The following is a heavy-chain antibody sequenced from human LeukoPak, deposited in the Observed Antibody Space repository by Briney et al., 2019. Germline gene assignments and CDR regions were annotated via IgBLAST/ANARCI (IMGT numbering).Heavy chain of an antibody. CDR3: ARDMIAVAGTPDY. J-gene: IGHJ4*02. D-gene: IGHD6-19*01. CDR1: GFTFSSYA. CDR2: ISYDGSNK. Sequence: QPGRSLRLSCAASGFTFSSYAMHWVRQAPGKGLEWVAVISYDGSNKYYADSVKGRFTISRDNAKNSLYLQMNSLRAEDTAVYYCARDMIAVAGTPDYWGQGNLVTVSS. V-gene: IGHV3-30-3*01.